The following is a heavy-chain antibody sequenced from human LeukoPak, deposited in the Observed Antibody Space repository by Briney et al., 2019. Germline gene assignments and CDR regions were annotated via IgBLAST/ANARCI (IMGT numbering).Heavy chain of an antibody. Sequence: ASVKVSCKASGYTFTGYYMHWVRQAPGQGLEWMGWINPNSGGTNYAQKFQGWVTMTRDTSISTAYMELSRLRSDDTAVYYCARVPCERVPSYNWKGGYYFDYWGQGTLVTVSS. D-gene: IGHD1-20*01. CDR2: INPNSGGT. CDR1: GYTFTGYY. J-gene: IGHJ4*02. CDR3: ARVPCERVPSYNWKGGYYFDY. V-gene: IGHV1-2*04.